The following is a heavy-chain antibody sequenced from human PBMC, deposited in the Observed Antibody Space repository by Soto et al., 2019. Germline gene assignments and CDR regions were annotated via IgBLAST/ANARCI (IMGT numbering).Heavy chain of an antibody. CDR1: GDSISSADYY. Sequence: TLSLTCTVSGDSISSADYYWSWLRQPPGKGLEWIGYIYYSRSDYYNPSLGRRATITIDTSRNQFSLNLMSVTAADTAVYYCARVVQFYDSSGYSFYYFDYWGQGALVTVTS. J-gene: IGHJ4*02. CDR3: ARVVQFYDSSGYSFYYFDY. V-gene: IGHV4-30-4*01. D-gene: IGHD3-22*01. CDR2: IYYSRSD.